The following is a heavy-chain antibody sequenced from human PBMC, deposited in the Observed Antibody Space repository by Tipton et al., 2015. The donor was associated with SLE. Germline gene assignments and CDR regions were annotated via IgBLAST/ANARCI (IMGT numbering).Heavy chain of an antibody. Sequence: TLSLTCTVSGYSIISGYYWGWIRQPPGKGLEWIGSIYHSGSTYYNPSLKSRVTISVDTSKNQFSLKLSSVTAADTAVYYCARAGRAWNLFDYWGQGTLVTVSS. CDR2: IYHSGST. V-gene: IGHV4-38-2*02. CDR3: ARAGRAWNLFDY. J-gene: IGHJ4*02. D-gene: IGHD1-1*01. CDR1: GYSIISGYY.